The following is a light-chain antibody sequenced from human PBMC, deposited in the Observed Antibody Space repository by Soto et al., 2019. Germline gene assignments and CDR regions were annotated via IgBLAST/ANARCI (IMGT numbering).Light chain of an antibody. CDR3: MQGTHWPQT. V-gene: IGKV2-30*02. J-gene: IGKJ1*01. CDR2: QVS. CDR1: QSLVHSDGNTY. Sequence: DVVMTQSPLSLPVTLGQPASISCSCSQSLVHSDGNTYLSWFQQRPGQSPRRLIYQVSHRDSGVPDRFSGGGSGTDFTLKISRVVAEDVGAYYCMQGTHWPQTFGQGTKVDIK.